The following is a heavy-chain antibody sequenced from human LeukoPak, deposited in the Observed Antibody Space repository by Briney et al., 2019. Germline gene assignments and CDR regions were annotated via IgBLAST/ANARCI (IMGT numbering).Heavy chain of an antibody. CDR1: GFTFSSYA. CDR3: AKVVGLYDEYFQH. D-gene: IGHD3-3*01. J-gene: IGHJ1*01. V-gene: IGHV3-30-3*01. CDR2: ISYDGSNK. Sequence: PGGSLRLSCAASGFTFSSYAMHWVRQTPGKGLEWVAVISYDGSNKYYADSVKGRFTISRDNSKNTLYLHMNSLRAEDTAVYYCAKVVGLYDEYFQHWGQGTLVTVSS.